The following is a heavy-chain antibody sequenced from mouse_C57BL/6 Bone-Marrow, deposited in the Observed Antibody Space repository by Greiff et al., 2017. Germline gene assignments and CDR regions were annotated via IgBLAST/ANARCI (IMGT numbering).Heavy chain of an antibody. J-gene: IGHJ3*01. D-gene: IGHD2-3*01. V-gene: IGHV1-26*01. CDR3: ARRFYDGYYVVAY. CDR2: INPNNGGT. Sequence: VQLQQSGPELVKPGASVKISCKASGYTFTDYYMNWVKQSHGKSLEWIGDINPNNGGTSYNQKFKGKATLTVDKSSSTAYMELRSLTSEDSAVYYCARRFYDGYYVVAYWGQGTLVTVSA. CDR1: GYTFTDYY.